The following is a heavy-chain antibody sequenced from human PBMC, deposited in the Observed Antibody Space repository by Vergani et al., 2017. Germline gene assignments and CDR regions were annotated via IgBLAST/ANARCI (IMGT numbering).Heavy chain of an antibody. Sequence: QVQLQESGPGLVKPSQTLSLTCTVSGGSISSGSYYWSWIRQPAGKGLEWIGRIYTSGSTNYNPSLKSRVPISVDTSKNQLSLKLSSVTAADTAVYYCARDRGVRGAPRSYYYDGMDVWGQGTTVTVSS. D-gene: IGHD3-10*01. CDR2: IYTSGST. CDR3: ARDRGVRGAPRSYYYDGMDV. V-gene: IGHV4-61*02. J-gene: IGHJ6*02. CDR1: GGSISSGSYY.